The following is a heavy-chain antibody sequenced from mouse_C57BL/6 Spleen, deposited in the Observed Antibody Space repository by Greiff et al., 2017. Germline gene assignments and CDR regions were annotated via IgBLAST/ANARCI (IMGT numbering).Heavy chain of an antibody. CDR2: FYPGSGSI. D-gene: IGHD6-5*01. J-gene: IGHJ2*01. CDR3: ARHDPYVDHFDY. CDR1: GYTFTEST. V-gene: IGHV1-62-2*01. Sequence: QVQLQQSGAELVKPGASVKLSCTASGYTFTESTIHWVKQRPGQGLEWLGWFYPGSGSIKYTEKFQGKATLTADKSSSTVYMELSSLTSEAAAFYFCARHDPYVDHFDYWGQGTTRTVSS.